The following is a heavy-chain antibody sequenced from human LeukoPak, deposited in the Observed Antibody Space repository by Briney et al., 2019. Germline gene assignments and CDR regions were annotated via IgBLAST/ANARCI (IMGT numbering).Heavy chain of an antibody. CDR3: ARDGAWGSHSC. D-gene: IGHD7-27*01. J-gene: IGHJ4*02. V-gene: IGHV1-69*13. CDR1: GYTFTGYY. CDR2: IIPIFGTA. Sequence: SVKVSCKASGYTFTGYYMHWVRQAPGQGLEWMGGIIPIFGTANYAQKFQGRVTITADESTSTAYMELSSLRPEDTAVYYCARDGAWGSHSCWGQGTLVTVSS.